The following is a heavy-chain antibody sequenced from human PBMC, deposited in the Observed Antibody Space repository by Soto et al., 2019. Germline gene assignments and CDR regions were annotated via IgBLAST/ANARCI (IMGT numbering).Heavy chain of an antibody. V-gene: IGHV4-59*08. CDR3: ARLGGYYQAFDS. J-gene: IGHJ4*02. CDR2: IYYSGTT. Sequence: PSETLSLTCSVSGDSIRGYYWSWIRQPPGKGLEWIGNIYYSGTTNCHPSLKSRVTISLDTSKNQFSLKLSSVTAADTAVYYCARLGGYYQAFDSWGQGTLVTVSS. CDR1: GDSIRGYY. D-gene: IGHD3-22*01.